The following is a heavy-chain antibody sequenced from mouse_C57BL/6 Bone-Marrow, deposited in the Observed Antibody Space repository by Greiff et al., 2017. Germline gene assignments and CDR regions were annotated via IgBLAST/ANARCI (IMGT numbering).Heavy chain of an antibody. CDR3: ARSPAIEYYGNWAGFAY. J-gene: IGHJ3*01. Sequence: QVQLQQPGAELVKPGASVKLSCKASGYTFTSYWMHWVKQRPGQGLEWIGMIHPNSGSTNYNEKFKSKATLTVAQSSSTAYMQRSSLTAEDSAVYGCARSPAIEYYGNWAGFAYGGQGTLVTVSA. D-gene: IGHD1-1*01. CDR1: GYTFTSYW. V-gene: IGHV1-64*01. CDR2: IHPNSGST.